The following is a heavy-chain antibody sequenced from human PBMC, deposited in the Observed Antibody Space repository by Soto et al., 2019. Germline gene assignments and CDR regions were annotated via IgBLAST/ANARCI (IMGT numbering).Heavy chain of an antibody. D-gene: IGHD3-9*01. CDR1: GFTFSNYP. CDR3: ARDAELNYDILTGYYGQYDAFDI. CDR2: ISSSSSYI. J-gene: IGHJ3*02. V-gene: IGHV3-21*01. Sequence: PGGSLRLSCPASGFTFSNYPMHWVRQAPGKGLEWVSSISSSSSYIYYADSVKGRFTISRDNAKNSLYLQMNSLRAEDTAVYYCARDAELNYDILTGYYGQYDAFDIWGQGTMVTVSS.